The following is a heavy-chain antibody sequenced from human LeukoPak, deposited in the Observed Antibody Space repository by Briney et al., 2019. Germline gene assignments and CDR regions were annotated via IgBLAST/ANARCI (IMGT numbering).Heavy chain of an antibody. CDR2: MNPNSGNT. CDR1: GYTFTSYD. CDR3: ARHNYYDIPPYYYYYMDV. V-gene: IGHV1-8*01. Sequence: ASVKVSCKAFGYTFTSYDINWVRQATGQGLEWMGWMNPNSGNTGYAQKFQGRVTMTRNTSISTAYMELSSLRSEDTAVYYCARHNYYDIPPYYYYYMDVWGKGTTVTVSS. D-gene: IGHD3-22*01. J-gene: IGHJ6*03.